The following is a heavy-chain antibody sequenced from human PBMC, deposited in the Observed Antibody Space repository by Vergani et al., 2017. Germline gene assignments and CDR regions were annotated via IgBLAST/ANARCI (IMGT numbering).Heavy chain of an antibody. CDR1: GFTFSSYG. CDR3: ARGGWSSGGMDV. J-gene: IGHJ6*02. V-gene: IGHV3-33*01. D-gene: IGHD3-10*01. CDR2: IWYDGSNK. Sequence: QVQLVESGGGVVQPGRSLRLSCAASGFTFSSYGMHWVRQAPGKGLEWVAVIWYDGSNKYYAESVKGRFTISRDNSKNTLYLQRNSLRAEDTAVYYCARGGWSSGGMDVWGQGTTVTVSS.